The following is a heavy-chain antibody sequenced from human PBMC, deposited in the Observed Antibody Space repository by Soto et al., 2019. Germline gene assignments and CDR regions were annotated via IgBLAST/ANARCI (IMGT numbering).Heavy chain of an antibody. J-gene: IGHJ5*02. CDR3: ARARIVGPNKWFDP. Sequence: KTSETLSLTCTASGGSISSYYWRWIRQPAGKGLEWIGRIYTSGSTNYNPSLKSRVTMSVDTSKNQFSLKLSSVTAADTAVYYCARARIVGPNKWFDPWGQGTLVTVSS. D-gene: IGHD1-26*01. V-gene: IGHV4-4*07. CDR1: GGSISSYY. CDR2: IYTSGST.